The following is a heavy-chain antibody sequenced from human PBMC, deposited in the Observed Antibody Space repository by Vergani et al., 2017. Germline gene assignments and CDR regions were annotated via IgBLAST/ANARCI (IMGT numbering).Heavy chain of an antibody. CDR3: ARGPHYGDQPKDFDY. CDR1: GFTFSSYA. CDR2: ISGSDAST. Sequence: EVQLVESGGGLVTPGGSLRLSCAASGFTFSSYAMSWVRQAPGKGLEWVSAISGSDASTYYADSMKGRFTISRDNAKNSLYLPMNSLRAGETAWYYCARGPHYGDQPKDFDYWGQGTLVTVSS. J-gene: IGHJ4*02. V-gene: IGHV3-23*04. D-gene: IGHD4-17*01.